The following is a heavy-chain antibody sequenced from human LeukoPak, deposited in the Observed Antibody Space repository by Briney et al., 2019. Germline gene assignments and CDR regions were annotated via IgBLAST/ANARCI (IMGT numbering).Heavy chain of an antibody. J-gene: IGHJ6*03. CDR1: GFTFSSYW. Sequence: PGGSLRLSCAASGFTFSSYWMSWVRQAPGKGLEWVANIKQDGFEKYYVDSVKGRFTISRDNAKNLLYLQMNSLRAEDTAVYYCARGTGMATIQGYYYYMDVWGKGTTVTVSS. D-gene: IGHD5-24*01. CDR2: IKQDGFEK. V-gene: IGHV3-7*01. CDR3: ARGTGMATIQGYYYYMDV.